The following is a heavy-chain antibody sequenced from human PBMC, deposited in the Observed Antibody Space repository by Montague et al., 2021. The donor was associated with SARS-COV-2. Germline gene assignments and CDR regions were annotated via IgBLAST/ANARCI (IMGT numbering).Heavy chain of an antibody. V-gene: IGHV4-34*01. Sequence: SETLSLTCAVYRGSVKSYYWTWIRQAPGKGLAWIGEINHSGTTSYKPSLKSRVTMSIDASKRQFSFRLNSVSAADTAVYFCARGRPVQGWIRHFESVSSGGLDLWGPGSLVIVS. CDR1: RGSVKSYY. CDR2: INHSGTT. J-gene: IGHJ4*03. CDR3: ARGRPVQGWIRHFESVSSGGLDL. D-gene: IGHD2-8*02.